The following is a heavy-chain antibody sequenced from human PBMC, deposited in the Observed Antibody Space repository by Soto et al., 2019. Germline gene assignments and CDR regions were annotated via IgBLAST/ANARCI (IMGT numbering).Heavy chain of an antibody. J-gene: IGHJ5*02. CDR1: GFSLSNAGLG. CDR3: ASTYSTSWYCFDP. Sequence: QVTVKESGPVLVKPTETLTLTCTVSGFSLSNAGLGVSWISQPPGKALEWLAHIFSNDEKSYSTSLKSRLTISKDTSKSQVVLTMTNIDPVDTATYYCASTYSTSWYCFDPRGQGTLVNVSS. V-gene: IGHV2-26*04. D-gene: IGHD6-13*01. CDR2: IFSNDEK.